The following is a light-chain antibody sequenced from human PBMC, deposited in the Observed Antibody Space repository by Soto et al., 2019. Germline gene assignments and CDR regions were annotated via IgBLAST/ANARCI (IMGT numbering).Light chain of an antibody. J-gene: IGKJ1*01. V-gene: IGKV3-20*01. CDR1: QTISSNN. CDR3: QQYGSWT. CDR2: GTS. Sequence: EIVLTQSPGTLSVSPGERATLSCRASQTISSNNLAWYQQKPGQAPSLLIYGTSSRATRIPDRFSGSGSGTAFALTTSRLEPEDYEIYYCQQYGSWTFGQGTKVEI.